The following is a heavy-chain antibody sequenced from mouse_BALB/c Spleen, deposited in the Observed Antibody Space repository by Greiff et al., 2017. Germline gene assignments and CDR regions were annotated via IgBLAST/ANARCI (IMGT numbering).Heavy chain of an antibody. CDR3: ARDLNGYYPAY. CDR2: SRNKANDYTT. CDR1: GFTFSDFY. J-gene: IGHJ3*01. D-gene: IGHD2-3*01. V-gene: IGHV7-1*02. Sequence: EVQLVESGGGLLQPGGSLRLSCAPSGFTFSDFYMEWVRQPPGKRLEWIAASRNKANDYTTEYSASVKGRFIVSRDTSQSILYLQMNALRAEDTAIYYCARDLNGYYPAYWGQGTLVTVSA.